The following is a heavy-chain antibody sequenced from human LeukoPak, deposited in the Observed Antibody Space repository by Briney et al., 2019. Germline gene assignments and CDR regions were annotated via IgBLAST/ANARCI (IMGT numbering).Heavy chain of an antibody. CDR1: GYTFTSYY. J-gene: IGHJ6*03. Sequence: ASVKVSCKASGYTFTSYYMRWVRLAPGQGLEWMGIINPSGGSTSYAQKFQGRVTMTRDMSTSTVYMELSSLRSEDTAVYYCASSGYSSSWYRAEYPYYMDVWGKGTTVTVSS. V-gene: IGHV1-46*01. D-gene: IGHD6-13*01. CDR3: ASSGYSSSWYRAEYPYYMDV. CDR2: INPSGGST.